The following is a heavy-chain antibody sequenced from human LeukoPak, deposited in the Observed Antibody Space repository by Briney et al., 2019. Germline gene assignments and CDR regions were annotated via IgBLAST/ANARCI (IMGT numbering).Heavy chain of an antibody. CDR2: IYHSGST. J-gene: IGHJ4*02. D-gene: IGHD2/OR15-2a*01. Sequence: PSETLSLTCTVSGFSISSGFYWGWIRQPPGKGLEWIGSIYHSGSTYSNPSLKTRVTISIDTSRNQFSLKLSSVTAADTALYYCARTRHPNSRDFYPFDYWGQGTLVTVSS. CDR1: GFSISSGFY. CDR3: ARTRHPNSRDFYPFDY. V-gene: IGHV4-38-2*02.